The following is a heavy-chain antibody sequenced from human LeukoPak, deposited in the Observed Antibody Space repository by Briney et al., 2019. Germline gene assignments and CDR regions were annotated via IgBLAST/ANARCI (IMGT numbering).Heavy chain of an antibody. D-gene: IGHD2-15*01. CDR3: ARVVWSSGGSLNPAGLDY. J-gene: IGHJ4*02. CDR2: IYYSGST. V-gene: IGHV4-59*01. Sequence: SETLSLTCTVSGGSISSYYWSWIRQPPGMGLEWIGYIYYSGSTNYNPSLKSRVTISVDTSKNQFSLKLSSVTAADTAVYYCARVVWSSGGSLNPAGLDYWGQGTLVTVSS. CDR1: GGSISSYY.